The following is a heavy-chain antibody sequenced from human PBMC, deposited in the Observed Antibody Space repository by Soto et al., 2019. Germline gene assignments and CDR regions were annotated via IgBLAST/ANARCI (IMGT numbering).Heavy chain of an antibody. CDR2: ISGSGGST. V-gene: IGHV3-23*01. D-gene: IGHD3-22*01. J-gene: IGHJ4*02. Sequence: AGGSLRLSCAASGFTFSSYAMSWVRQAPGKGLEWVAAISGSGGSTDYADTVKGRFTISRDNSKNRLCLQMNSLRAEDTAVYYCAKDKGGYYAPAPFDYWGQGTLVTVSS. CDR3: AKDKGGYYAPAPFDY. CDR1: GFTFSSYA.